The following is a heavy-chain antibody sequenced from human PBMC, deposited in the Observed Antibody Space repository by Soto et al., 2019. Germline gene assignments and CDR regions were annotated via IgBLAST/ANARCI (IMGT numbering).Heavy chain of an antibody. CDR3: ARDKITGLFDY. V-gene: IGHV4-59*12. Sequence: SETLSLTCTVSGGSISGYYWSWIRQPPGKRLEWIGYIDYYGSTNYNPSLKSRVTISVDTSKNQFSLKLTSVTAADTAVYYCARDKITGLFDYWGQGTLVTVSS. D-gene: IGHD2-8*02. CDR1: GGSISGYY. CDR2: IDYYGST. J-gene: IGHJ4*02.